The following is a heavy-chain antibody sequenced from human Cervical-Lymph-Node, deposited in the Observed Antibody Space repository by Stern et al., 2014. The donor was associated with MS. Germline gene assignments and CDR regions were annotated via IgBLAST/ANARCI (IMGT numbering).Heavy chain of an antibody. CDR3: ARGISSSRYTYGMDV. V-gene: IGHV4-59*01. D-gene: IGHD6-13*01. CDR2: IYNSGNT. Sequence: QLQLQDSGPGLVNPSETLSLTCTVSGGSFSSDYWSWIRKPPGKGLEWIGYIYNSGNTKYNPSLKSRVTISIDTSKNQLSLKLSSVTAADTAVYFCARGISSSRYTYGMDVWGQGTTVTVSS. J-gene: IGHJ6*02. CDR1: GGSFSSDY.